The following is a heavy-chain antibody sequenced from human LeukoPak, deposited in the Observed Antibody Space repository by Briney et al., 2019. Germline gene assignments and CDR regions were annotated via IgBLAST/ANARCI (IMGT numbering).Heavy chain of an antibody. V-gene: IGHV3-23*01. CDR1: GFTFSSYA. Sequence: GGSLRLSCAASGFTFSSYAMSWVRQAPGKGLEWVSTVSGSGGSTYYADSVKGRFTISRDNSKNTLYLQMNSLRAEDTAVYYCAKDDPITILGVVTNPFDYWGQGTLVTVSS. CDR2: VSGSGGST. D-gene: IGHD3-3*01. J-gene: IGHJ4*02. CDR3: AKDDPITILGVVTNPFDY.